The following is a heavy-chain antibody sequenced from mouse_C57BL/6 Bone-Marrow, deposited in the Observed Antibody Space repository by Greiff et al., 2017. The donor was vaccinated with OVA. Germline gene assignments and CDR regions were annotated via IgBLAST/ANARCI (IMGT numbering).Heavy chain of an antibody. CDR2: IYPRSGNT. J-gene: IGHJ3*01. D-gene: IGHD4-1*01. CDR1: GYTFTSYG. V-gene: IGHV1-81*01. Sequence: VKVVESGAELARPGASVKLSCKASGYTFTSYGISWVKQRTGQGLEWIGEIYPRSGNTYYNEKFKGKATLTADKSSSTAYMELRSLTSEDSAVYFCARNCAWFAYWGQGTLVTVSA. CDR3: ARNCAWFAY.